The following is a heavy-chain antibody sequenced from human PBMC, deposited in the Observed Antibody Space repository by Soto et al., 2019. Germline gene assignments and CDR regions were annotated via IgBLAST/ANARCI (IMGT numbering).Heavy chain of an antibody. Sequence: GGSLRLSCAASGFTFSSYWMHWVRQAPGKGLVWVSRINSDGISTSYADSVKGRFTISRDNAKNTLYLQMNSLRAEDTAVYYFARDPRVAARRMYYYYYMDVWGKGTTVTVSS. J-gene: IGHJ6*03. CDR3: ARDPRVAARRMYYYYYMDV. D-gene: IGHD6-6*01. CDR1: GFTFSSYW. V-gene: IGHV3-74*01. CDR2: INSDGIST.